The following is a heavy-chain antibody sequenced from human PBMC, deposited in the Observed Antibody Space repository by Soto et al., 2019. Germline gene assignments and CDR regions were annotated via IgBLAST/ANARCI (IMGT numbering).Heavy chain of an antibody. Sequence: GGSLRLSCAASGFTFSSYAMSWVRQAPGKGLEWVSAISNSGGSTYYADSVKGRFTISRDNSKNTLYLQMNSLRAEDTAVYYCAKGRSSMAAPYYFDYCGQGTLVTVSS. CDR3: AKGRSSMAAPYYFDY. CDR2: ISNSGGST. V-gene: IGHV3-23*01. CDR1: GFTFSSYA. J-gene: IGHJ4*02. D-gene: IGHD6-6*01.